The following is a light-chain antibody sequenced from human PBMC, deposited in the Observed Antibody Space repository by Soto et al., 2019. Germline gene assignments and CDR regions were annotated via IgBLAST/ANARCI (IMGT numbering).Light chain of an antibody. V-gene: IGLV1-47*01. CDR3: SSWDDSLSAVV. Sequence: QAVVTQPPSASGTPGQSVTISCSGSSSNIGGRNYVFWYQQLPRTAPKLLIYKNDQRPSGVPDRFSASKSGTSASLAISGLRSEDEGDYYCSSWDDSLSAVVFGGGTQLTVL. CDR1: SSNIGGRNY. J-gene: IGLJ2*01. CDR2: KND.